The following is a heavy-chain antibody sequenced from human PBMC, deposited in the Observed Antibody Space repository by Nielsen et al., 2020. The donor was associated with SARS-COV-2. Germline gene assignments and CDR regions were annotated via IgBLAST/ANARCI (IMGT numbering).Heavy chain of an antibody. Sequence: GESLKISCAASGFTFSSYGMHWVRQAPGKGLEWVAVISYDGSNKYYADSVKGRFTISRDNAKNTLYLQMNSLRAEDTAVYYCARQGYYYGSGSYSDYWGQGTLVTVSS. V-gene: IGHV3-30*03. CDR2: ISYDGSNK. CDR1: GFTFSSYG. CDR3: ARQGYYYGSGSYSDY. D-gene: IGHD3-10*01. J-gene: IGHJ4*02.